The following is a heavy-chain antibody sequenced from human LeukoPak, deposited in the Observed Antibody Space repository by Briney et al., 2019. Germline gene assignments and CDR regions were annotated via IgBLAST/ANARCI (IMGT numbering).Heavy chain of an antibody. D-gene: IGHD3-3*01. V-gene: IGHV3-23*01. CDR2: ISTSGCST. Sequence: PGGSLRLSCAASGFTFSNYAMSWVRQAPGKGLEWVSTISTSGCSTYYADSVKGRFTISRDNSKNTLYLQMNSLRAEDTAVYYCAASPSFWSDYAYWGQGTLVTVSS. CDR1: GFTFSNYA. J-gene: IGHJ4*02. CDR3: AASPSFWSDYAY.